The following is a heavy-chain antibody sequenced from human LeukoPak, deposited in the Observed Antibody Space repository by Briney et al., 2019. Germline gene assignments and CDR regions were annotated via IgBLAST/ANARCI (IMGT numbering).Heavy chain of an antibody. CDR3: AREGTLGSGWYDY. J-gene: IGHJ4*02. Sequence: PSETLSLTCSVSGGSSSSSSYYWGWIRQPPGKGLEWIGSIHDSGSTDYNPSLKSRVTISVDTSKNQFSLNLRSVTAADTAVYYCAREGTLGSGWYDYWGQGTLVTVSS. D-gene: IGHD6-19*01. CDR2: IHDSGST. V-gene: IGHV4-39*07. CDR1: GGSSSSSSYY.